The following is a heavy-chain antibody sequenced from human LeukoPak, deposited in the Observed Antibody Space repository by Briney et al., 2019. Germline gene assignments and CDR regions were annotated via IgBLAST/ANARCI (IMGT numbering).Heavy chain of an antibody. CDR2: INHSGST. D-gene: IGHD1-1*01. J-gene: IGHJ4*02. CDR3: ARVSDWNDFDY. V-gene: IGHV4-34*01. Sequence: KPSETLSLTCAVYGGSFSGYYWSWIRQPPGKGLEWIGEINHSGSTNYNPSLKSRVTISVDTSKNQFSLKLTSVTAADTAVYYCARVSDWNDFDYWGQGTLVSVS. CDR1: GGSFSGYY.